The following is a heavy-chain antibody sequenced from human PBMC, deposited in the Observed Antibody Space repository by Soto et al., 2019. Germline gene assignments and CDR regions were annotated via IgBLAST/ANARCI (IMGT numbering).Heavy chain of an antibody. CDR3: AWSSGSYPGYYGMDV. Sequence: QVQLQESGPGLVKPSGTLSLTCAVSGGSISSSNWWSWVRQPPGKGLGWIGEIYHSGSTNYNPSLKSRVTISVDKSKNQFSLKLSSVTAADTAVYYCAWSSGSYPGYYGMDVWGQGTTVTVSS. CDR2: IYHSGST. V-gene: IGHV4-4*02. CDR1: GGSISSSNW. J-gene: IGHJ6*02. D-gene: IGHD3-10*01.